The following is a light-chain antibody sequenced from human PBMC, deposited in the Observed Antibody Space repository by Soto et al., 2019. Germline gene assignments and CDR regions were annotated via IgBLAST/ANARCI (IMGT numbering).Light chain of an antibody. Sequence: DIQMTQSPSTLSASVEDRVTITCRASQRISSWLAWYQQKPGKVPNLLIYDASSLESGVPSRFSGSGSGTEFTLTIRSLQPDDFATYYCETFGQGTKVDIK. CDR3: ET. J-gene: IGKJ1*01. CDR1: QRISSW. CDR2: DAS. V-gene: IGKV1-5*01.